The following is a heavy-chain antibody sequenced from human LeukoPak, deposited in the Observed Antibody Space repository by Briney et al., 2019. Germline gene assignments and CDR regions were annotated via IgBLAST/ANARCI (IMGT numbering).Heavy chain of an antibody. CDR1: GFTVNNNY. J-gene: IGHJ4*02. CDR2: IYSGGST. D-gene: IGHD4-23*01. Sequence: GGSLRLSCAASGFTVNNNYMSWVRQAPGKGLEWASIIYSGGSTYYADSVKGRFTISRDNFKDTLYLQMNSLRAEDTAVYYCAKGGGNSRVGYFDYWGQGTLVTVSS. CDR3: AKGGGNSRVGYFDY. V-gene: IGHV3-53*01.